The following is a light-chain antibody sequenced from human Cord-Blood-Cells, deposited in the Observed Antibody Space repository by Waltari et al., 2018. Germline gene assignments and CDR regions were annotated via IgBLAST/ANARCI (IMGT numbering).Light chain of an antibody. V-gene: IGLV2-11*01. CDR3: CSYAGSYTWV. CDR1: SSDVGGYNY. Sequence: QSALTQPRSVSGSPGQSVTIPCTGTSSDVGGYNYVSWYQQPPGKAPKLMIYDVSKRPSAVPDRFSGSKSGNTASLTISGLQAEDEADYYCCSYAGSYTWVFGGGTKLTVL. J-gene: IGLJ3*02. CDR2: DVS.